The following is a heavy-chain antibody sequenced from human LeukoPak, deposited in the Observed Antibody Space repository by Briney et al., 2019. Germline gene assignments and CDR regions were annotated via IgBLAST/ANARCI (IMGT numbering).Heavy chain of an antibody. V-gene: IGHV4-59*01. J-gene: IGHJ6*03. CDR2: IYYSGST. Sequence: PSETLSLTCTVSGGSISSYYWSWIRQPPGKGLEWIGYIYYSGSTNYNPSLKSRVTISVDTSKNQFSLKLSSMTAADTAVYYCARSVEGYCRGGSCYYYSYYMDVWGKGTTVTVSS. D-gene: IGHD2-15*01. CDR1: GGSISSYY. CDR3: ARSVEGYCRGGSCYYYSYYMDV.